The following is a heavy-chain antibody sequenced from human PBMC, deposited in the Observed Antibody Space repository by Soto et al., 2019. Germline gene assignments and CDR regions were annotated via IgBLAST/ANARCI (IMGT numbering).Heavy chain of an antibody. Sequence: QVQLVQSGAEVKRPGASVMVSCKASGYAFTSYYMHWVRQAPGQGLEWLGMINPSGGSTSYAQKFRGRVTMTRETSTSTVYMELSSLRSEDTAVYYCAREEVTYLLDWGQGTLVPVSS. D-gene: IGHD3-3*01. CDR2: INPSGGST. J-gene: IGHJ4*02. CDR3: AREEVTYLLD. V-gene: IGHV1-46*01. CDR1: GYAFTSYY.